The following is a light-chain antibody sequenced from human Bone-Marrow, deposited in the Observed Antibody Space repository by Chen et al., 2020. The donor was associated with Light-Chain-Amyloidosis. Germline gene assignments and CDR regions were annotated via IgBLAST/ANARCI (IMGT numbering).Light chain of an antibody. J-gene: IGLJ3*02. CDR1: NIGSTS. CDR2: DDS. V-gene: IGLV3-21*02. Sequence: SYVLTQPSSVSAAPGQTATLACGGNNIGSTSVHWYQQTPGQAPLLVVYDDSDRPSGIPERLSGFNSGKTATLTISRVEAGDEADYYCQVWDRSSDRPVFGGGTKLTVL. CDR3: QVWDRSSDRPV.